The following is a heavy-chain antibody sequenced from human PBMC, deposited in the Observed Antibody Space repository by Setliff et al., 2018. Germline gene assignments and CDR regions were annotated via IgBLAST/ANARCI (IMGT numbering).Heavy chain of an antibody. V-gene: IGHV4-59*01. CDR2: IYRSGTT. J-gene: IGHJ5*02. Sequence: SCKASGYTLTNYWTWIRQAPGKGMEWIGYIYRSGTTNYNPSLKSRLSMSVDTSKNEFSLKLRFVTAADTAVYYCARVDEEYCSGGTCYDWFDPWGPGTLVTVSS. CDR1: GYTLTNY. D-gene: IGHD2-15*01. CDR3: ARVDEEYCSGGTCYDWFDP.